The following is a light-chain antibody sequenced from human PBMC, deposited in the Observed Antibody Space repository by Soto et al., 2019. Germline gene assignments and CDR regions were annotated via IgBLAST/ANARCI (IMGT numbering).Light chain of an antibody. CDR3: QQYGSSPPWT. CDR2: GAS. Sequence: EIVLTQSPGTLSLSPGERATLSCRASQSVSSKYLAWYQQKPGQAPKLLMYGASNRATSLPDRFSGSGSVTDFTLTITGLEPEDVAVDYCQQYGSSPPWTFGQGTNVEIK. J-gene: IGKJ1*01. V-gene: IGKV3-20*01. CDR1: QSVSSKY.